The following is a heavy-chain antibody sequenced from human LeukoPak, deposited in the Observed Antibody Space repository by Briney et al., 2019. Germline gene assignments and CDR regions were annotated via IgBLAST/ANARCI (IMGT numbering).Heavy chain of an antibody. CDR2: IYGSGST. CDR3: ARNVGWYSHDT. Sequence: KPSETLSLTCAVYGGSFSGYYWSWIRQPPGKGLEWIGYIYGSGSTHYDPSFRSRATISEDTSKNQFSLQLTSVTAADTAVYYCARNVGWYSHDTWGQGTLVTVSS. V-gene: IGHV4-34*11. CDR1: GGSFSGYY. J-gene: IGHJ5*02. D-gene: IGHD6-19*01.